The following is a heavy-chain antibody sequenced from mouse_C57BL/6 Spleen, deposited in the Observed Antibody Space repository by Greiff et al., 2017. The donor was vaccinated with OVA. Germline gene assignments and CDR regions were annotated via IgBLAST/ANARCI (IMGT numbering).Heavy chain of an antibody. V-gene: IGHV1-74*01. J-gene: IGHJ2*01. CDR3: ATEGDYDGDYYFDY. Sequence: VQLQQSGAELVKPGASVKVSCKASGYTFTSYWMHWVKQRPGQGLEWIGRIHPSDSDTNYNQKFKGKATLTVDKSSSTAYMQLSSLTSEDTAVYYCATEGDYDGDYYFDYWGQGTTLTVSS. D-gene: IGHD2-4*01. CDR2: IHPSDSDT. CDR1: GYTFTSYW.